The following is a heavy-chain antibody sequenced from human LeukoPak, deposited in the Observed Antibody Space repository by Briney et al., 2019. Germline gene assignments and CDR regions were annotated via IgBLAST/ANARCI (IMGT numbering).Heavy chain of an antibody. J-gene: IGHJ4*02. CDR3: ARVEAWSYGSGSYPPGAYFDY. V-gene: IGHV3-30*03. Sequence: GGSLRLSCAASGFTFSSYGMHWVRQAPGKGLEWVAVISYDGSNKYYADSVKGRFTISRDNSKNSLYLQMNSLRAEDTALYYCARVEAWSYGSGSYPPGAYFDYWGQGTLVTVSS. CDR1: GFTFSSYG. CDR2: ISYDGSNK. D-gene: IGHD3-10*01.